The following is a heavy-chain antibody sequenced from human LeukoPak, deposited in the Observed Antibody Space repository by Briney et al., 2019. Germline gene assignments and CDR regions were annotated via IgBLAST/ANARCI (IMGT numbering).Heavy chain of an antibody. CDR2: INSDGSST. D-gene: IGHD2-2*01. V-gene: IGHV3-74*01. CDR1: GFTFSSYW. CDR3: ARDPRPAENTEYFQH. J-gene: IGHJ1*01. Sequence: AGGSLRLSCVASGFTFSSYWMHWVRQAPGKGLVWVSRINSDGSSTSYADSVKGRFTISRDNAKNTLYLQMNILRAEATAVYYCARDPRPAENTEYFQHWGQGTLVTVSS.